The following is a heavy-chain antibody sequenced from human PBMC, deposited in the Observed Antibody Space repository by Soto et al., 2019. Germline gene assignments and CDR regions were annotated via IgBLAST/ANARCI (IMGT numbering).Heavy chain of an antibody. V-gene: IGHV3-74*01. CDR1: GFTFSSYR. CDR3: TRDREGLAY. J-gene: IGHJ4*02. Sequence: EVQLVESGGDLVQPGGSLRLSCAASGFTFSSYRMHWVRQAPGKGLVWVSSINSDGSTNHADSVKGRFTISRDNAKNTLYPQMNSLRVEDTAVYYCTRDREGLAYWGQGTLVTVSS. CDR2: INSDGST.